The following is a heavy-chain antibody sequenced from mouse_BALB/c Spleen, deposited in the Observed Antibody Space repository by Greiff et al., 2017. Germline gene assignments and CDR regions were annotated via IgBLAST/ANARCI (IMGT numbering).Heavy chain of an antibody. D-gene: IGHD1-1*02. J-gene: IGHJ4*01. CDR1: GYTFTSYV. V-gene: IGHV1-14*01. Sequence: VQLQQSGPELVKPGASVKMSCKASGYTFTSYVMHWVKQKPGQGLEWIGYINPYNDGTKYNEKFKGKATLTSDKSSSTAYMELSSLTSEDSAVYYCARANGPYYYAMDYWGQGTSVTVSS. CDR3: ARANGPYYYAMDY. CDR2: INPYNDGT.